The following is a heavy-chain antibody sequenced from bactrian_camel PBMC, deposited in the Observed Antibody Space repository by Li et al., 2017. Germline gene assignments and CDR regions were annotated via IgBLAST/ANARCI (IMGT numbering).Heavy chain of an antibody. CDR1: GYTVSAYC. D-gene: IGHD5*01. CDR2: VIAGSGST. CDR3: AARQPCRVLLGYEDPGEYNI. V-gene: IGHV3S42*01. Sequence: DVQLVESGGESVQAGGSMTLSCAASGYTVSAYCMGWFRQAPGKEREGVAVIAGSGSTGYADSVKGRFTISKDNAKNTLYLQMNSLKPEDTAMYYCAARQPCRVLLGYEDPGEYNIWGQGTQVTVS. J-gene: IGHJ4*01.